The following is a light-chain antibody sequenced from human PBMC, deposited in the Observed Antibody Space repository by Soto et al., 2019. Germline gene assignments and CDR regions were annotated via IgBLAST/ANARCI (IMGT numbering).Light chain of an antibody. V-gene: IGLV2-14*01. Sequence: SVLTQPASVSGSPGQSITISCTGTSSDIGGYKHVSWYQQHPGKAPKLMIYEVSNRPSGVSNRFSASKSGNTASLTISGLRAEDEADYYCSSFTSSSTLPFVFGTGTKVTVL. CDR2: EVS. J-gene: IGLJ1*01. CDR1: SSDIGGYKH. CDR3: SSFTSSSTLPFV.